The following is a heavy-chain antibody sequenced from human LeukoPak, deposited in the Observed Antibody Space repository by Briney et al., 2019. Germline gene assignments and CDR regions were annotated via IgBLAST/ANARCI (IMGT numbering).Heavy chain of an antibody. CDR3: VHAVDTAKFGY. CDR2: IYWDDDK. J-gene: IGHJ4*02. CDR1: GFSLHTGGVG. D-gene: IGHD5-18*01. Sequence: SGPTLVHPTQPLTLTYSFSGFSLHTGGVGVAWIRQPPGRALEWLALIYWDDDKRYSPSLKSRLTITKDTSKTQVVLRMTNMDNVDTGTYCCVHAVDTAKFGYWGQGTLVTVSS. V-gene: IGHV2-5*02.